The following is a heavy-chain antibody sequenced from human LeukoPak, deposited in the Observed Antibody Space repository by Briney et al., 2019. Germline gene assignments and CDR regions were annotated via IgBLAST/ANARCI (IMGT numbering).Heavy chain of an antibody. CDR3: ARVEWLRSGGDY. Sequence: GGSLRLSCPASGXTFSDYWMHWVRQAPGKGMVWVSGNNSDESSTSYADSVKGRLTISRDNAKNTLYLQMNSLRAEDKAVYYCARVEWLRSGGDYWGQGTLVTVSS. CDR2: NNSDESST. CDR1: GXTFSDYW. D-gene: IGHD5-12*01. J-gene: IGHJ4*02. V-gene: IGHV3-74*01.